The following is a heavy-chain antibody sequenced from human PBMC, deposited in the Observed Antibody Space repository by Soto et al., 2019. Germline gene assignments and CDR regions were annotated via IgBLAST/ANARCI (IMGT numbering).Heavy chain of an antibody. CDR2: IYYSGST. CDR3: ARADIVVVPEPPRY. J-gene: IGHJ4*02. CDR1: GGSISSGGYY. D-gene: IGHD2-2*01. V-gene: IGHV4-31*03. Sequence: QVQLQESGPGLVKPSQTLSLTCTVSGGSISSGGYYWSWIRQHPGKGLEWIGYIYYSGSTYYNPTLNSRVTITVDAYKNQFSLKLRSVTAADTAVYYCARADIVVVPEPPRYWGQGTLVTVTS.